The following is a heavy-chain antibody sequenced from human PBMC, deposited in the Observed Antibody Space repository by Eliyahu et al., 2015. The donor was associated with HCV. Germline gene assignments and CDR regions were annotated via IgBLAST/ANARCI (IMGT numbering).Heavy chain of an antibody. CDR3: ARGSWYQDS. D-gene: IGHD6-13*01. J-gene: IGHJ4*02. Sequence: QVLLVQSGAXVKKPGASVKVSCKASGYTFTSYYMXWVRQAPGQVLEWMGIINPSTVTASYAQKFQGRVTMTMDTSTSTAYMELSSLRSEDTAFYFCARGSWYQDSWGQGTLVTVSS. V-gene: IGHV1-46*01. CDR1: GYTFTSYY. CDR2: INPSTVTA.